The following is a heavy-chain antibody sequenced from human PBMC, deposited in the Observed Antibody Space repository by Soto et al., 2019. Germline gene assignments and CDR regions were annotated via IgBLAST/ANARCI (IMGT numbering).Heavy chain of an antibody. V-gene: IGHV3-21*01. CDR1: GFTFSSYS. Sequence: PGGSLRLSCAASGFTFSSYSMNWVCQAPGKGLEWVSSISCSSSYIYYADSVKGRFTISRDNAKNSLYLQMNSLRAEDTAVYYCARDIDTAMVTSFYYYYGMDVWGQGTTVTVSS. D-gene: IGHD5-18*01. CDR2: ISCSSSYI. CDR3: ARDIDTAMVTSFYYYYGMDV. J-gene: IGHJ6*02.